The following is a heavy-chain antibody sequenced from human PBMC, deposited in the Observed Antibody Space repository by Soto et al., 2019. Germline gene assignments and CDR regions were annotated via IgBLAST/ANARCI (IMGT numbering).Heavy chain of an antibody. CDR1: GFTFNIYA. V-gene: IGHV3-23*01. CDR3: ATVARYDDFDV. Sequence: QLLGSGGGLVQPGGSLSLSCEASGFTFNIYAMTWVRQAPGKGLEWVSNIGSTGTTTYYADSVKGRFAISRDNSKSTLYLQMNSLRAEDTAVYYCATVARYDDFDVWGQGTMVTVSS. J-gene: IGHJ3*01. CDR2: IGSTGTTT. D-gene: IGHD3-9*01.